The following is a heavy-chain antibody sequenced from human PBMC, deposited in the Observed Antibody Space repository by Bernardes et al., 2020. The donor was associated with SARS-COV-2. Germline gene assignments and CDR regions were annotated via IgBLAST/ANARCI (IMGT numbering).Heavy chain of an antibody. Sequence: TLSLTCAVYGGSFSGYFWNWIRQPPGKGLEWIGEINHSGSTNYNPSLKSRVTISVDTSKNQFSLKLSSVTAADTAVYYCAREGPQVVPAAMFGDYYYGMDVWGQGTTVTVSS. D-gene: IGHD2-2*01. V-gene: IGHV4-34*01. CDR2: INHSGST. J-gene: IGHJ6*02. CDR1: GGSFSGYF. CDR3: AREGPQVVPAAMFGDYYYGMDV.